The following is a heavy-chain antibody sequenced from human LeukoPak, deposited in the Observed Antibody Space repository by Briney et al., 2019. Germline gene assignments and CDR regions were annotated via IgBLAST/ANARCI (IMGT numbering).Heavy chain of an antibody. CDR3: ASCRWELLSGYYYYYYMDV. Sequence: SETLSLTCTVSGGSISSYYWSWIRQPAGKGLEWIGYIYYSGSTNYNPSLKSRVTISVDTSKNQFSLKLSSVTAADTAVYYCASCRWELLSGYYYYYYMDVWGKGTTVTVSS. D-gene: IGHD1-26*01. J-gene: IGHJ6*03. CDR2: IYYSGST. V-gene: IGHV4-59*12. CDR1: GGSISSYY.